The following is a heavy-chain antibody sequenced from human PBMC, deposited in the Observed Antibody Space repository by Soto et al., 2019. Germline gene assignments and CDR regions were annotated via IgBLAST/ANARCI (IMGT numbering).Heavy chain of an antibody. J-gene: IGHJ3*01. CDR3: XXXXXXXXXXYGLEI. CDR2: INPNSGGA. D-gene: IGHD3-10*01. V-gene: IGHV1-2*04. Sequence: QVHLVQSGAEVVKPGASVKVSCKASGYTFTGYYIHWVRQAPGQGLEWMGWINPNSGGANIAQKFQGWVTXTXXXXXXXXXXXXXXXXXXXXXXXXXXXXXXXXXXXYGLEIWGQGTKVTVAA. CDR1: GYTFTGYY.